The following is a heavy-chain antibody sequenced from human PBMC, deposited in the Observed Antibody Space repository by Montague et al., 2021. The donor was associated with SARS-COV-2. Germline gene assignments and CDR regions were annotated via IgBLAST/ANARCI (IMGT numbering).Heavy chain of an antibody. CDR1: IGSISSGSYY. D-gene: IGHD6-25*01. CDR3: ARDGYSSGWNGLHWFDP. V-gene: IGHV4-61*02. J-gene: IGHJ5*02. Sequence: TLSLTCTVSIGSISSGSYYWSWIRKPAGKGLEWIGRIYTSGSTNYNPSLKSRVTISVDTSKNQFSLKLSSVTAADTAVYYCARDGYSSGWNGLHWFDPWGQGTLVTVSS. CDR2: IYTSGST.